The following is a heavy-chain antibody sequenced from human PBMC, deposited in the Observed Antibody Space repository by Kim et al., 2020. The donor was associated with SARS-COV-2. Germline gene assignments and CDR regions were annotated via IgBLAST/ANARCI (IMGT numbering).Heavy chain of an antibody. J-gene: IGHJ3*02. CDR1: GFTFSGSA. CDR3: TRGPPLVAGYWDAFDI. CDR2: IRSKANSYAT. Sequence: GGSLRLSCAASGFTFSGSAWHWVRQASGKGLEWVGRIRSKANSYATAYAASVKGRFTISRDDSKNTAYLEMNSLKTEDTAVYYCTRGPPLVAGYWDAFDIWGHRTMVTVSS. V-gene: IGHV3-73*01. D-gene: IGHD2-21*01.